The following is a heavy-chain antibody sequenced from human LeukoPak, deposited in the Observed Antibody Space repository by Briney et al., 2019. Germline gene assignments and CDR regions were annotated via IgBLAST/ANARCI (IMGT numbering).Heavy chain of an antibody. CDR2: ISSSSSTR. V-gene: IGHV3-11*04. D-gene: IGHD5-12*01. J-gene: IGHJ4*02. CDR3: ARDRAYSGYAAS. CDR1: GSTFSDYY. Sequence: GGSLRLSCAASGSTFSDYYMSWIRQAPGKGLEWVSYISSSSSTRYYADSVKGRFTISRDNAKNSLYLQMNSLRAEDTAVYYCARDRAYSGYAASWGQGTLVSVSS.